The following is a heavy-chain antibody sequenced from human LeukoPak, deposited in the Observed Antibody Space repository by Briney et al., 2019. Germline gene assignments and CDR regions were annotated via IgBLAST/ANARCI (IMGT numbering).Heavy chain of an antibody. V-gene: IGHV4-4*02. D-gene: IGHD6-25*01. Sequence: SETLSLTCGVSGGSVSSTNWWTWVRQPPGKGLEWIGEVHLDGRTNFNPSLKSRLTMSVDLSENHVSLKLTSVTAADTAVYYCAREGGFYRPLDYSGQGTLVTVSS. CDR3: AREGGFYRPLDY. J-gene: IGHJ4*02. CDR2: VHLDGRT. CDR1: GGSVSSTNW.